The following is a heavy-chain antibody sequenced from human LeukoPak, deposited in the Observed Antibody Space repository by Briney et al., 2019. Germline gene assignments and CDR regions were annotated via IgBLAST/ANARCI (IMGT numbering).Heavy chain of an antibody. J-gene: IGHJ4*02. CDR3: ARDYGDYGDYDFFDY. Sequence: SETLSLTCTVSGGSISSYYWSWIRQPAGKGLEWIGRIYTSGSTNYNPSLKSRVTISVDTSKNQFSLKLSSVTAADTAVYYCARDYGDYGDYDFFDYWGQGTLVTVSS. V-gene: IGHV4-4*07. CDR2: IYTSGST. CDR1: GGSISSYY. D-gene: IGHD4-17*01.